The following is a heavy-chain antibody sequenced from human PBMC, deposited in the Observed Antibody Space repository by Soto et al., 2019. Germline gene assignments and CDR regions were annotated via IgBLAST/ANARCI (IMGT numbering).Heavy chain of an antibody. CDR1: GVTFNTHA. Sequence: GSNRLSSAASGVTFNTHAMSWVRQAPGKGLEWVSSISSSSSYIYYADSVKGRFTISRDNAKNSLDLQMNSLRAEDTAVYYCARDWVPYSSRDWFDPWGQGTLVTVSS. CDR2: ISSSSSYI. CDR3: ARDWVPYSSRDWFDP. D-gene: IGHD4-4*01. V-gene: IGHV3-21*01. J-gene: IGHJ5*02.